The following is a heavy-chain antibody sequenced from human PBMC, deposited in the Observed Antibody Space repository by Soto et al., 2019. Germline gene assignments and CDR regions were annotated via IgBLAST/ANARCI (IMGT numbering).Heavy chain of an antibody. CDR3: ATSGVATGFDF. CDR2: ISSGGSYI. J-gene: IGHJ4*02. V-gene: IGHV3-21*06. Sequence: PGGSLRLSCAASEMTFRNYSMNWVRQAPGKGLEWVSSISSGGSYIYYADSGEGRFTISRDNAKNSLFLQMTSLRAEDTAVYYCATSGVATGFDFWGQGTLVTVSS. D-gene: IGHD5-12*01. CDR1: EMTFRNYS.